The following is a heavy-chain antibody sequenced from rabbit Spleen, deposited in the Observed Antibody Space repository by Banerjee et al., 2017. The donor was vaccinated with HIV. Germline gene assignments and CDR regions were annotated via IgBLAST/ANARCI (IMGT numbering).Heavy chain of an antibody. CDR3: ARDLVGVIGWNFYL. D-gene: IGHD1-1*01. J-gene: IGHJ4*01. CDR1: GIDFSNYNF. V-gene: IGHV1S40*01. CDR2: IDVTKSGAT. Sequence: QSLEESGGGLVQPGASLTLTCKASGIDFSNYNFMCWVRQAPGKGLEWIACIDVTKSGATYYTSWAKGRFAISKTSSATVTLQMTSLTAADTATYFCARDLVGVIGWNFYLWGPGTLVTVS.